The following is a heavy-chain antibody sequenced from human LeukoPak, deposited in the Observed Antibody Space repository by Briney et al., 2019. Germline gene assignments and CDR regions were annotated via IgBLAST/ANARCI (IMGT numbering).Heavy chain of an antibody. V-gene: IGHV1-18*01. D-gene: IGHD2-21*02. Sequence: ASVKVSCKASGYTFTSYGISWVRQAPRQGLEWVGWISAYNGNTNYAQKLQGKVTMTTDTSTRTAYMELRSLRSDDTAVYYCARWEDCGGDCYSYYGMDVWGQGTTVTVSS. CDR2: ISAYNGNT. J-gene: IGHJ6*02. CDR1: GYTFTSYG. CDR3: ARWEDCGGDCYSYYGMDV.